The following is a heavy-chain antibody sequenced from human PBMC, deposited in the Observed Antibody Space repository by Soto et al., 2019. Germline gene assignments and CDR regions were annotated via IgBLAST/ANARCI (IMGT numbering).Heavy chain of an antibody. CDR2: IYSGGST. J-gene: IGHJ4*02. CDR1: GFTVSSNY. CDR3: ARGDDDFWSGYYLAY. D-gene: IGHD3-3*01. V-gene: IGHV3-53*01. Sequence: EVQLVESGGGLIQPGGSLRLSCAASGFTVSSNYMSWVRQAPGKGLEWVSVIYSGGSTYYADSVKGRFTISRDNSKNTLYLQMNSLRAEDTAVYYCARGDDDFWSGYYLAYWGQGTLVTVSS.